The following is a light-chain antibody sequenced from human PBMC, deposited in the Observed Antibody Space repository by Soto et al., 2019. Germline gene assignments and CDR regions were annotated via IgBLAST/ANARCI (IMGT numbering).Light chain of an antibody. CDR2: DVS. J-gene: IGLJ1*01. V-gene: IGLV2-14*01. Sequence: QSVLTQPASVSGSPGRSITISCTGTSSDVGGYNYVSWYQQHPDKAPKLMIYDVSNRPSGVSNRFSGSKSGNTASLTISGLQAEDEADYYCSSYTSSSTLCVFGTGTKVTV. CDR3: SSYTSSSTLCV. CDR1: SSDVGGYNY.